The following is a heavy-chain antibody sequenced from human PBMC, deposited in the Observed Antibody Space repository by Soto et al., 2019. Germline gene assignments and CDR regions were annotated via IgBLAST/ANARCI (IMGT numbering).Heavy chain of an antibody. CDR1: GFTFSNTW. CDR3: ATDGSYAQHV. CDR2: INSDGTTT. V-gene: IGHV3-74*01. J-gene: IGHJ6*02. Sequence: EVQLVVSGGGLVQPGGSLSLSCAASGFTFSNTWMHWVRQAPGKGLVWVSHINSDGTTTTYADSVKGRFTISRDNAKNTVHLQMNSLRAEDTAVYYCATDGSYAQHVWGQGTTVTVSS. D-gene: IGHD2-2*01.